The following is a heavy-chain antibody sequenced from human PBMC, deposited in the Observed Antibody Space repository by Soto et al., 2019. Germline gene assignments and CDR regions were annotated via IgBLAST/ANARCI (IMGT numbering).Heavy chain of an antibody. D-gene: IGHD2-21*01. CDR1: GFTFSSYA. V-gene: IGHV3-30*04. Sequence: GGSLRLSCAASGFTFSSYAMHWVRQAPGKGLEWVAVISYDGSNKYFADSVKGRFTISRDNSKNTLYLQMNSLRAEDKDVDYCAEAPGYTYSCFDPWGQGTLVTVSS. CDR2: ISYDGSNK. CDR3: AEAPGYTYSCFDP. J-gene: IGHJ5*02.